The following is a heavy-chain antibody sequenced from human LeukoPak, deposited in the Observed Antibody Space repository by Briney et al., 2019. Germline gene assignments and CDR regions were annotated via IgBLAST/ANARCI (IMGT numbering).Heavy chain of an antibody. D-gene: IGHD1-26*01. V-gene: IGHV4-34*01. CDR2: INHTGNT. CDR3: ARGPASGSYFAWFDS. Sequence: SETLSLTCAVYGGSFSGYYWNWIRQPPGKGLEWIGEINHTGNTLYNPSLKIRVTISGDMSNNRFSLKLTSVTAADTGVYYCARGPASGSYFAWFDSWGQGTLVSVSS. CDR1: GGSFSGYY. J-gene: IGHJ5*01.